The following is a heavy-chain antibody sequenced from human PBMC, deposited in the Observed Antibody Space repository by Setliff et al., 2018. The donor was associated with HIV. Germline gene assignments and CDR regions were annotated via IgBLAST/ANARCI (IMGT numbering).Heavy chain of an antibody. CDR2: IFHTQNP. J-gene: IGHJ3*02. Sequence: PSETLSLTCAVSDGSISSSNWWSWVRQPPGKGLEWIGEIFHTQNPNYSPSLKSRVTISVNKSKNQFSLRLTSVTAADTAVYYCAKTSVGATGLYAFDIWGQGTMVTVSS. D-gene: IGHD1-26*01. V-gene: IGHV4-4*02. CDR3: AKTSVGATGLYAFDI. CDR1: DGSISSSNW.